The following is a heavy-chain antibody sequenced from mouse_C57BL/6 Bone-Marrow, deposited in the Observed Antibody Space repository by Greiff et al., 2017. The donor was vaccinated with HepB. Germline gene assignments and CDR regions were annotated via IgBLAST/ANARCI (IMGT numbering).Heavy chain of an antibody. CDR3: ARGGITTVPFAY. CDR2: IYPGSGNT. V-gene: IGHV1-76*01. Sequence: QVQLQQSGAELVRPGASVKLSCKASGYTFTDYYINWVKQRPGQGLEWIARIYPGSGNTYYNEKFKGKATLTAEKSSSTAYMQLSSLTSEDSAVYCCARGGITTVPFAYWGRGTLVTVSA. D-gene: IGHD1-1*01. CDR1: GYTFTDYY. J-gene: IGHJ3*01.